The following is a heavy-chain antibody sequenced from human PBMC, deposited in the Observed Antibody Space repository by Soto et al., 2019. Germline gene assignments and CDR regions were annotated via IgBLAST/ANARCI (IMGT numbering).Heavy chain of an antibody. Sequence: SETLSLTCTVSGSSVNDFYWGWIRQSPGKGLEWIGSVYPSGNTYNKPSLRSRVTISTDTSKNEVSLQVASVTAADTALYYCVAYTASRNWFDPWGQGTLVTVSS. V-gene: IGHV4-38-2*02. J-gene: IGHJ5*02. CDR2: VYPSGNT. CDR3: VAYTASRNWFDP. D-gene: IGHD2-2*02. CDR1: GSSVNDFY.